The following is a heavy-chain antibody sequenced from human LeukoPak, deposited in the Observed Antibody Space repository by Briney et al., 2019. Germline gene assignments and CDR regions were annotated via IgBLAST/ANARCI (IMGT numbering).Heavy chain of an antibody. CDR3: AREDIPPGPTVPNSMIDY. CDR2: ISSSSSYI. V-gene: IGHV3-21*01. Sequence: GGSLRLSCAASGFTFSSYGMNWVRQAPGKGLEWVSSISSSSSYIYYADSVKGRFTISRDNAKNSLYLQMNSLRAEDTAVYYYAREDIPPGPTVPNSMIDYWGQGTLVTVSS. D-gene: IGHD4-17*01. CDR1: GFTFSSYG. J-gene: IGHJ4*02.